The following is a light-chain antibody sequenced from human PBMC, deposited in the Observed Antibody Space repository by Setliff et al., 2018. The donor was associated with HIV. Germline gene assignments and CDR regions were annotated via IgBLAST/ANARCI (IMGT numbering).Light chain of an antibody. CDR3: ASYRSPATYV. J-gene: IGLJ1*01. CDR2: DVT. Sequence: QSALAQPASVSGSPGQSITISCIGTSSDVGGYDFVSWYQQRPGKAPKLIIFDVTERPSGVSHRFSGSKSGNTASLTISGLQTEDEAGYFCASYRSPATYVFGIGTQLTVL. V-gene: IGLV2-14*03. CDR1: SSDVGGYDF.